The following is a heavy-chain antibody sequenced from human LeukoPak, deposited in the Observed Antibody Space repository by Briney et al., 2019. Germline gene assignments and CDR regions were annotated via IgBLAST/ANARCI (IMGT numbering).Heavy chain of an antibody. J-gene: IGHJ4*02. D-gene: IGHD1-1*01. V-gene: IGHV5-51*01. Sequence: GESLKISCKGSGYSFTSYWIGWVRQMPGRGLECMGIIYPGDSDTRYSPSFQGQVTISADRSISTAYLQWSSLKASDTAMYYCARHETGPYFDYWGQGTLVTVSS. CDR2: IYPGDSDT. CDR3: ARHETGPYFDY. CDR1: GYSFTSYW.